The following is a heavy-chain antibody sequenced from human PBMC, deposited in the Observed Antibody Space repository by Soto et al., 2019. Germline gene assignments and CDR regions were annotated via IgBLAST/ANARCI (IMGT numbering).Heavy chain of an antibody. D-gene: IGHD6-19*01. V-gene: IGHV1-18*01. CDR2: ISAYNGNT. CDR3: ARISGGLVPTFDY. Sequence: QVQLVQSGAEVKKPGASVKVSCKASGDTFTNYGISWVRQAPGQGLEWMGWISAYNGNTNYAQKLQARVTMTTDTSTSTVYMELRSLTSDDTAGYYCARISGGLVPTFDYWGQGTLVTVSS. CDR1: GDTFTNYG. J-gene: IGHJ4*02.